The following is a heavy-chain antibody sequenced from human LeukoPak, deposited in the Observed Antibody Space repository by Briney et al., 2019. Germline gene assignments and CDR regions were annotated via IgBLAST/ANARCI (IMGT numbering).Heavy chain of an antibody. CDR3: ARVSSCSSTSCYGEPGAFDY. CDR2: ISAYNGNT. CDR1: GYTFTSYG. J-gene: IGHJ4*02. Sequence: ASVKVSCKASGYTFTSYGISWVRQAPGQGLEWMGWISAYNGNTNYAQKLQGRVTMTTDTSTSTAYMELRSLRSDDTAVYYCARVSSCSSTSCYGEPGAFDYWGQGTLVTVSS. D-gene: IGHD2-2*01. V-gene: IGHV1-18*01.